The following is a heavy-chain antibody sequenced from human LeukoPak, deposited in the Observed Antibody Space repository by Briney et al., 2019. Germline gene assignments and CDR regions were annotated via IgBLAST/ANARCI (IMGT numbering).Heavy chain of an antibody. Sequence: ASVKVSCKASGYTFTGYYMHWVRQAPGRGLEWMGRINPNSGGTNYAQKFQGRVTMTRDTSISAAYMELSRLRSDDTAVYYCARDADDDYGEYYFDYWGQGTLVTVSS. CDR1: GYTFTGYY. CDR3: ARDADDDYGEYYFDY. V-gene: IGHV1-2*06. CDR2: INPNSGGT. D-gene: IGHD4-17*01. J-gene: IGHJ4*02.